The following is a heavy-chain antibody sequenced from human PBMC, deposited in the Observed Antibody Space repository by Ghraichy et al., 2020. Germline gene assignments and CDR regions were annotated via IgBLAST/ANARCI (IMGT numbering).Heavy chain of an antibody. CDR3: AKDRSSNTVLEY. Sequence: GGSLRLSCAASGFTFSSYAMSWVRQAPGKGPEWVSAITNGGTTYYAGSVKGRFTISRDNSKNTLYLQMNSLRADDTAVYYCAKDRSSNTVLEYWGQGTLVTVSS. CDR2: ITNGGTT. V-gene: IGHV3-23*01. D-gene: IGHD4-17*01. CDR1: GFTFSSYA. J-gene: IGHJ4*02.